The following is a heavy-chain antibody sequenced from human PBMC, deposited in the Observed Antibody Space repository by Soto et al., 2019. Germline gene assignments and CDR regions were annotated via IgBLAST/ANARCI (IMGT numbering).Heavy chain of an antibody. CDR2: ISGYNGNT. J-gene: IGHJ6*02. CDR1: GYIFTSYG. D-gene: IGHD2-8*01. Sequence: ASVKVSCKASGYIFTSYGISWVRQAPGQGLEWLGWISGYNGNTNYAQKLQGRVTMTTDTSTSTAYMELRSLRSDDTAVYYCAKTRGAMIYAISVYGMDVWGPGPTVTVSS. CDR3: AKTRGAMIYAISVYGMDV. V-gene: IGHV1-18*01.